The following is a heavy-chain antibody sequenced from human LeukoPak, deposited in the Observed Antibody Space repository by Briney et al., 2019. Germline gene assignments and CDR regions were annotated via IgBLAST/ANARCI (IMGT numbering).Heavy chain of an antibody. Sequence: PGGSLRLSCAASGFTFSSYGMSWVRQAPGKGLEWVSAISASGGSTYYADSVKGRFTIPRDNSKNTLYLQMNSLRAEDTAVYYCARDGGDDAFDIWGQGTMVTVSS. CDR1: GFTFSSYG. CDR3: ARDGGDDAFDI. V-gene: IGHV3-23*01. D-gene: IGHD3-10*01. CDR2: ISASGGST. J-gene: IGHJ3*02.